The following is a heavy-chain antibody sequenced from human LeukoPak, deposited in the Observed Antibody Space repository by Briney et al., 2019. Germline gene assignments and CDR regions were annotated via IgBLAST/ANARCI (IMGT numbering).Heavy chain of an antibody. V-gene: IGHV1-2*02. CDR1: GYTFTGYY. CDR2: INPNSGGT. Sequence: ASVKVSCKASGYTFTGYYMHWVRQAPGQGLEWMGWINPNSGGTNYAQKFQGRVTMTRDTSISTAYMELSRLRSDDTAVYYCARGSYDFWSGYIPDIDYWGQGTLVTVSS. CDR3: ARGSYDFWSGYIPDIDY. J-gene: IGHJ4*02. D-gene: IGHD3-3*01.